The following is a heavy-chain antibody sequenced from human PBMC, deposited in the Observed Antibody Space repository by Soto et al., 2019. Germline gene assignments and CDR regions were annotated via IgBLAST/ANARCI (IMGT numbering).Heavy chain of an antibody. V-gene: IGHV1-69*01. CDR1: GGTFNTYT. CDR2: IMPLYAKP. J-gene: IGHJ6*02. CDR3: ASLNNWSSGDGRIDV. Sequence: QVQLVQSGAEVKKPGSSVKVSCKASGGTFNTYTISWVRQVPGQGLEWMGGIMPLYAKPTYAQPFLGRPTIAADEQTSTVYMELSRLRSEDTGIYYCASLNNWSSGDGRIDVWGRGTAVSVSS. D-gene: IGHD7-27*01.